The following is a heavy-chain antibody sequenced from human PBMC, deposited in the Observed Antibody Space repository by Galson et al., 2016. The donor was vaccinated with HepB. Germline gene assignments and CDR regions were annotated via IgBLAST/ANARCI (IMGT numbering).Heavy chain of an antibody. V-gene: IGHV1-69*13. CDR1: GGTFSTYA. J-gene: IGHJ4*02. CDR2: IIPIFGTA. D-gene: IGHD3-10*01. Sequence: SVKVSCKASGGTFSTYAFTWVRQAPGQGLEWMGGIIPIFGTANYAQNFQGRVTITADESTSTAHMELSSLRFEDTAVYYCARGTWLEELSYYFDFWGQGTLVTVSS. CDR3: ARGTWLEELSYYFDF.